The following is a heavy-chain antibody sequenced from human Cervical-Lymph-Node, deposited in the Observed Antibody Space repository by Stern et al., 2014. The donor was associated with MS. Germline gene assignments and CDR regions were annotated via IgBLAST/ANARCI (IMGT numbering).Heavy chain of an antibody. D-gene: IGHD3-10*01. V-gene: IGHV3-73*01. J-gene: IGHJ4*02. CDR2: IRSRANGQTT. Sequence: EAQLVESGGGLVQPGGSLKLSCVASGIIFSGTSMNWVRQASGKGLEWIGRIRSRANGQTTVYTASVKGRFTISRDDSKNTAYLQMNSLKTEDTAVYYCVSDGSGWRNWGQGTLVTVSS. CDR1: GIIFSGTS. CDR3: VSDGSGWRN.